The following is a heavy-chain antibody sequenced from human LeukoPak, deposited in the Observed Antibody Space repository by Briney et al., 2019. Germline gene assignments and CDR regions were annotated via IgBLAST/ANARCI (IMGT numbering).Heavy chain of an antibody. CDR2: IFHSGTT. J-gene: IGHJ4*02. D-gene: IGHD3-9*01. CDR3: ARHYRRGVLTGSQFDY. Sequence: SETLSLTCTVSGGSISSNSYYWDWIRQPPGKGLEWIGSIFHSGTTYYNSSLKSRVTMSVDTSKNQFSLKLTSVTAADTAVYYCARHYRRGVLTGSQFDYWGQGTLVTVSS. V-gene: IGHV4-39*01. CDR1: GGSISSNSYY.